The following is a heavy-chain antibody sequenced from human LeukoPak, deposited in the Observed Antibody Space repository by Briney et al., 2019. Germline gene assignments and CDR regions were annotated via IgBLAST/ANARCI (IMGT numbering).Heavy chain of an antibody. CDR3: ARGRRRIAAAGATPPAPYFDY. J-gene: IGHJ4*02. CDR2: ISSSSSYI. D-gene: IGHD6-13*01. CDR1: GFTFSSYS. Sequence: GGSLRLSCAASGFTFSSYSMNWVRQAPGKGLEWVSFISSSSSYIYYADSVKGRFTISRDNAKNSLYLQMNSLRADDTAVYYCARGRRRIAAAGATPPAPYFDYWGQGTLVTVSS. V-gene: IGHV3-21*01.